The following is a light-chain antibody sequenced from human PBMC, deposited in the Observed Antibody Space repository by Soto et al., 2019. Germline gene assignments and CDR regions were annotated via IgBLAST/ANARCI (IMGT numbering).Light chain of an antibody. J-gene: IGLJ1*01. CDR2: EVG. Sequence: QSVLTQPASVSGSPGQSITISCTGTSNDVGGYNYVSWFQQHPGKAPKLLIFEVGNRPSGVSHRFSGSKSGNTASLTISGLQAEDEADYYCSSFTSTSTFVFGRGTKVNVL. CDR3: SSFTSTSTFV. CDR1: SNDVGGYNY. V-gene: IGLV2-14*01.